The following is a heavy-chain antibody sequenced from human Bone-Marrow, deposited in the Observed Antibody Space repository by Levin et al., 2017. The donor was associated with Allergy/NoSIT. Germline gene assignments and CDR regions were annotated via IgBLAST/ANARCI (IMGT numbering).Heavy chain of an antibody. Sequence: SCAASGFTFGDYAMGWFRQAPGKGLEWVGFIRSKAYGGTTQYAASVKGRFTISRDDSKSIAYLQMNSLQTEDTAVYYCTRGISKYTSAQYSFDYWGQGTLVTVSS. CDR3: TRGISKYTSAQYSFDY. CDR2: IRSKAYGGTT. V-gene: IGHV3-49*03. D-gene: IGHD2/OR15-2a*01. J-gene: IGHJ4*02. CDR1: GFTFGDYA.